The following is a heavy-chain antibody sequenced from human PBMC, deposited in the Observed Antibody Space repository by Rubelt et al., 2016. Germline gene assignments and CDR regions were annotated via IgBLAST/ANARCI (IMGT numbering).Heavy chain of an antibody. CDR2: ISGRGATI. CDR3: AKYGSSSSHWFDP. Sequence: EVQLVESGGGLVQPGWSLRLSCAASGFTFTSYALRWVRQAPGKGLAWVSGISGRGATIYYTDSVKGRFTISRDNFENTLYLEMNSLRAEDTAVYYCAKYGSSSSHWFDPWGQGTLVTVSS. J-gene: IGHJ5*02. V-gene: IGHV3-23*04. D-gene: IGHD6-6*01. CDR1: GFTFTSYA.